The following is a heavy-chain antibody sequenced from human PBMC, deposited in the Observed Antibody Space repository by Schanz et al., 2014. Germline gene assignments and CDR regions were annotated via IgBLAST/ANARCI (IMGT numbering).Heavy chain of an antibody. Sequence: QVQLVQSGAEVKKPGASVKVSCKASGYTFIGYFLHWVRQAPEQGLEWKGRINPNRGGTNYAQKFQFSVTMTSSTSISSAYMELTRLTSAATSVYYCANPSSAEHYWGQGTLVTVSS. CDR1: GYTFIGYF. V-gene: IGHV1-2*06. J-gene: IGHJ4*02. CDR3: ANPSSAEHY. D-gene: IGHD1-26*01. CDR2: INPNRGGT.